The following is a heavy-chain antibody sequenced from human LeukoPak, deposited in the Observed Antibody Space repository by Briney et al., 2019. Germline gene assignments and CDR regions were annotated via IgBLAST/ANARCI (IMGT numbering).Heavy chain of an antibody. D-gene: IGHD1-26*01. CDR2: IWSDGSNK. J-gene: IGHJ4*02. Sequence: PGGSLRLSCAASGFTFSYSGMHWVRQAPGKGLEWVAGIWSDGSNKYYADSVKGRFTVSRDNSKNTLYLQMNGLRAEDTAVYYCARESVGSDYFDFWGQGTLVTVSS. CDR1: GFTFSYSG. V-gene: IGHV3-33*01. CDR3: ARESVGSDYFDF.